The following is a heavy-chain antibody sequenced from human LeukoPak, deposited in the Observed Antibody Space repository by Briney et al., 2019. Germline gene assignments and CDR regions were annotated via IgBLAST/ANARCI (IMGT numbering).Heavy chain of an antibody. D-gene: IGHD5-18*01. CDR3: ARVGYSYGIDAFDI. CDR1: GGSISTYS. CDR2: IYDSGST. V-gene: IGHV4-59*01. J-gene: IGHJ3*02. Sequence: SETLSLTCTVSGGSISTYSWSWIRQPPGKGLDWVGYIYDSGSTKYNPSLKSRVTISRDTSENHFSLELTSVTAAATAVYYCARVGYSYGIDAFDIWGQGAMITVS.